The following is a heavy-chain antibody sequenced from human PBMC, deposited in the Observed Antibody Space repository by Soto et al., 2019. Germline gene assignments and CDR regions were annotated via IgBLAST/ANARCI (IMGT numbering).Heavy chain of an antibody. CDR3: AKVTYSGGWFRWFDP. J-gene: IGHJ5*02. V-gene: IGHV3-66*01. CDR2: IYSGGVI. CDR1: GFTVGADY. Sequence: EVQLVESGGGLVQPGGSLRLSCAASGFTVGADYVSWVRQAPGKGLEWVSIIYSGGVIYYAESVKGRFTIFRDSSKNTVYLQMNNLRAEDTALYHCAKVTYSGGWFRWFDPWGQGALVTVSS. D-gene: IGHD6-25*01.